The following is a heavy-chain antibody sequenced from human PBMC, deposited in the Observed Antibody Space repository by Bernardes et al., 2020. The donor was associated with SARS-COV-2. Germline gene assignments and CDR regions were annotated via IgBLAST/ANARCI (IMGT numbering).Heavy chain of an antibody. CDR2: IRTSDSTI. Sequence: GGSLRLSCAASGFTFSYHSINWVRQAPGKGLEWLSYIRTSDSTIYYADSVQGRFTISRDNAKNSLYLQMNSLRDEDTAVYYSSRGNRPSSGYLGPENGMGVWSQGTTVTVSS. CDR1: GFTFSYHS. D-gene: IGHD3-22*01. CDR3: SRGNRPSSGYLGPENGMGV. J-gene: IGHJ6*02. V-gene: IGHV3-48*02.